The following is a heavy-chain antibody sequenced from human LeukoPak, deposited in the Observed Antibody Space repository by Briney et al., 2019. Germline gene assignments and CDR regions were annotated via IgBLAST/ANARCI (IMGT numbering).Heavy chain of an antibody. D-gene: IGHD3-22*01. Sequence: ASVKVSCTASGYTFTGYYMHWVRQAPGQGLEWMGWINPNSGGTNYAQKFQGRDTMTRDTSISTAYMELSRLRSDDTAVYYCASGYYYDSSGYYYWGQGTLVTVSS. CDR2: INPNSGGT. J-gene: IGHJ4*02. V-gene: IGHV1-2*02. CDR3: ASGYYYDSSGYYY. CDR1: GYTFTGYY.